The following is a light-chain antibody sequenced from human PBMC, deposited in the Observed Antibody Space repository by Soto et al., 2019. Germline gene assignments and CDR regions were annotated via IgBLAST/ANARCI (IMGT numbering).Light chain of an antibody. CDR1: TSNIGRNS. Sequence: QSVLTQAPSVSGAPGRSVTIFCSGGTSNIGRNSVNWYQQFPGTAPKLLIYMNDRRPSGVPDRFSAFRSGASASLAISGLQSEDGATYYCAAWDDNLNVVFGGGTKLTVL. J-gene: IGLJ2*01. V-gene: IGLV1-44*01. CDR3: AAWDDNLNVV. CDR2: MND.